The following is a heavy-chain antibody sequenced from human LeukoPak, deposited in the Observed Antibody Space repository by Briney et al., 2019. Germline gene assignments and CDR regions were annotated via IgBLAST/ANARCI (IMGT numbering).Heavy chain of an antibody. D-gene: IGHD6-19*01. J-gene: IGHJ5*02. CDR3: TKESGIAVADT. CDR1: GITVSDNY. Sequence: GGSLRLSCAASGITVSDNYMSWVRLAPGKGLEWVSAISGGGGGTYYADSVKGRFTISRDNSKNTLYLQMNSLRVGDTAVYFCTKESGIAVADTWGQGTLVTVSS. V-gene: IGHV3-23*01. CDR2: ISGGGGGT.